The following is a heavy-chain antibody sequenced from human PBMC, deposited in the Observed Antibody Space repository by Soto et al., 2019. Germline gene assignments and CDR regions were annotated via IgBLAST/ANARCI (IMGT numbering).Heavy chain of an antibody. J-gene: IGHJ5*02. D-gene: IGHD3-10*01. V-gene: IGHV4-59*01. CDR2: IYYSGST. Sequence: SETLSLTCTVSGGSISSYYWSWIRQPPGKGLEWIGYIYYSGSTNYNPSLKSRVTISVDTSKNQFSLKLSSVTAADTAVYYCAREIIVRGVPLFDPWAQRTLVTVSS. CDR1: GGSISSYY. CDR3: AREIIVRGVPLFDP.